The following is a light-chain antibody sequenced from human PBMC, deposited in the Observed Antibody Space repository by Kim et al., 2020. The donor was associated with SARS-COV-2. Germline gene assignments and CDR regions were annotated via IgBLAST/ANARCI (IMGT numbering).Light chain of an antibody. Sequence: STGERATLFCRASQSVSSSYLAWYQQKPGQAPRLLIYGASSRATGIPDRFSGSGSGTDFTLTISRLEPEDFAVYYCQQYGSSTWTFGQGTKVDIK. CDR2: GAS. V-gene: IGKV3-20*01. CDR3: QQYGSSTWT. J-gene: IGKJ1*01. CDR1: QSVSSSY.